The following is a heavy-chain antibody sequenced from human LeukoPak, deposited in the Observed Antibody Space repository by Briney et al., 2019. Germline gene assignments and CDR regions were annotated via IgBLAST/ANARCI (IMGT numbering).Heavy chain of an antibody. CDR2: IIPIFGTA. CDR3: ARVGLMYYYDSSGYYWSY. V-gene: IGHV1-69*13. Sequence: SVKVSCKAPGGTFSSYAISWVRQAPGQGLEWMGGIIPIFGTANYAQKFQGRVTITADESTSTAYMELSSLRSEDTAVYYCARVGLMYYYDSSGYYWSYWGQGTLVTVSS. CDR1: GGTFSSYA. D-gene: IGHD3-22*01. J-gene: IGHJ4*02.